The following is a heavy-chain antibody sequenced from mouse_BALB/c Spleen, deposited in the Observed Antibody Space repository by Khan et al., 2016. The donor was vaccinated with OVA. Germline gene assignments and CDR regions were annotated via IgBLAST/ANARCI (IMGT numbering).Heavy chain of an antibody. Sequence: VQLQQSGPSLVKPSQTLSLTCSVTGDSITSGYWNWIRQFPGNKLEYMGYIIYSGYTYYNPSLKSRISITRHTSKNQYYLQLNSVTDEDTVTYYCARSTYRYTFVYWGQGTLVTVSA. J-gene: IGHJ3*01. CDR2: IIYSGYT. D-gene: IGHD2-12*01. V-gene: IGHV3-8*02. CDR3: ARSTYRYTFVY. CDR1: GDSITSGY.